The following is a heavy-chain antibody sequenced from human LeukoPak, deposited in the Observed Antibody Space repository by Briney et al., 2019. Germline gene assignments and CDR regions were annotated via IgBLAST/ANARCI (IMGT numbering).Heavy chain of an antibody. J-gene: IGHJ3*02. V-gene: IGHV4-59*12. Sequence: SETLPLTCTASGGSISSYYWSWFRQPPGKGLEGSGYIYYSGSTNYNPSLTSRVTISVDTSKNQFSLKLSSVTAAHTAVYYCARGPGDAFDIWGQGTMVTVSS. CDR2: IYYSGST. CDR3: ARGPGDAFDI. CDR1: GGSISSYY.